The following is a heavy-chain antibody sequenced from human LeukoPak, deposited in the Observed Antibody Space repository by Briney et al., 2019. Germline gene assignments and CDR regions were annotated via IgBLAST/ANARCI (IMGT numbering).Heavy chain of an antibody. J-gene: IGHJ4*02. Sequence: ASVKVSCKASGYTFTSYAMNWVRQAPGQGLEWMGWINTGTGNPTYAQGFTGRFVFSLDTSVSTAYLQISTLKPEDTAVYYCASFGAYSFDYWGQGTLVTVSS. V-gene: IGHV7-4-1*02. CDR3: ASFGAYSFDY. D-gene: IGHD2-21*01. CDR1: GYTFTSYA. CDR2: INTGTGNP.